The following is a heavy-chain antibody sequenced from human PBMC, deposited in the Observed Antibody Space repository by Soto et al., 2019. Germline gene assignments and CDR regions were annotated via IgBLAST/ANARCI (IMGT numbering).Heavy chain of an antibody. J-gene: IGHJ3*02. Sequence: GGCLILSCASSEFTFSFFAMSWVREAPGNGRYCFSAIIGSGDRTYCADSVKGRFTISRDNSKNTLYLQMNSLRAEDTALYYCAKKGGYYGDNSHDAFDIWGQGTMVTFSS. CDR3: AKKGGYYGDNSHDAFDI. CDR1: EFTFSFFA. CDR2: IIGSGDRT. D-gene: IGHD4-17*01. V-gene: IGHV3-23*01.